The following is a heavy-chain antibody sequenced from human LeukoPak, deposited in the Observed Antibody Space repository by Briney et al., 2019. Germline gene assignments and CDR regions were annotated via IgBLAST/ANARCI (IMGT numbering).Heavy chain of an antibody. V-gene: IGHV3-48*04. CDR2: ISHTGTTM. CDR3: AIPPLSGSGSSRPLAGMDV. CDR1: GFSFSSYS. J-gene: IGHJ6*02. D-gene: IGHD3-10*01. Sequence: GGSLRLSCAASGFSFSSYSMNWVRQAPGKGLEWVSYISHTGTTMSYADSVKGRFTISRDNARNSLYLQMNSLRAEDTAVYYCAIPPLSGSGSSRPLAGMDVWGQGTTVTVSS.